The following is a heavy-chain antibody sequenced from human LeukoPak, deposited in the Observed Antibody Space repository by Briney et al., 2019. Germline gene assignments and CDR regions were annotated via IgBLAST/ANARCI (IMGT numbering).Heavy chain of an antibody. CDR1: GFTFSSYS. V-gene: IGHV3-21*06. D-gene: IGHD4-17*01. CDR3: VRDRFDYALDY. Sequence: GGSLRLSCAASGFTFSSYSMNWVRQAPGKGLEWVSSVSSSSTYIYYADSVRGRFTISRDNAKNSVYLQMDSLRADDTAVYYCVRDRFDYALDYWGQGALVTVSS. J-gene: IGHJ4*02. CDR2: VSSSSTYI.